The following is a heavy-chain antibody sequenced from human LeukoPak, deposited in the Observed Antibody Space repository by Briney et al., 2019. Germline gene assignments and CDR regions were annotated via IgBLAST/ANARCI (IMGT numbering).Heavy chain of an antibody. CDR1: GYSFVMFW. J-gene: IGHJ4*02. V-gene: IGHV5-51*01. CDR2: IYPGDSDT. D-gene: IGHD3-10*01. CDR3: ARHESGSAGVY. Sequence: GGSLQISCKGSGYSFVMFWIGWVRQMPGKGLEWMGIIYPGDSDTRYSPSFQGQVTFSADKSISTAYLQWSSLKASDTAMYYCARHESGSAGVYWGQGTLVTVSS.